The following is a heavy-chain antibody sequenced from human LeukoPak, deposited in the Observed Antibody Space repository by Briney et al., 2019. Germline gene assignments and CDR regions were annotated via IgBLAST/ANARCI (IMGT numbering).Heavy chain of an antibody. CDR3: ASSSHYCSSTSCLYGMDV. D-gene: IGHD2-2*01. V-gene: IGHV1-69*13. J-gene: IGHJ6*02. CDR1: GYXFTSYY. Sequence: SVKVSCKASGYXFTSYYIHWVRQAPGQGLEWMGGIIPIFGTANYAQKFQGRVTITADESTSTAYMELSSLRSEDTAVYYCASSSHYCSSTSCLYGMDVWGQGTTVTVSS. CDR2: IIPIFGTA.